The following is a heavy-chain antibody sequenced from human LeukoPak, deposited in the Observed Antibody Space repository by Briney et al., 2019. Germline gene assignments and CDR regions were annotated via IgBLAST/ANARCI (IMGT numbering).Heavy chain of an antibody. CDR2: IIPIFGTA. D-gene: IGHD6-19*01. V-gene: IGHV1-69*05. CDR3: ARSIAVAAWCFDL. Sequence: SVKVSCKASGYTFTGYYMHWVRQAPGQGLEWMGGIIPIFGTANYAQKFQGRVTITTDESTSTAYMELSSLRSEDTAVYYCARSIAVAAWCFDLWGRGTLVTVSS. J-gene: IGHJ2*01. CDR1: GYTFTGYY.